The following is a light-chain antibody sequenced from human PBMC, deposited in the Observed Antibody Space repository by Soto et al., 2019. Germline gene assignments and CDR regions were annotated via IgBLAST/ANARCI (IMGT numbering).Light chain of an antibody. V-gene: IGKV3-15*01. Sequence: SSRASQYINTRLTWYQHRPVQAPRLLIYAASTRDTGAPARFSGSGSGREFTLTISRLQSEDFAVYYCQQYNNWWTFGQGTKVDI. J-gene: IGKJ1*01. CDR3: QQYNNWWT. CDR1: QYINTR. CDR2: AAS.